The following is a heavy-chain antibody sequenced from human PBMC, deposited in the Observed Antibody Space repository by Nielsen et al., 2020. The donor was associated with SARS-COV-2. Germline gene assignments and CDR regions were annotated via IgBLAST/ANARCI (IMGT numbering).Heavy chain of an antibody. D-gene: IGHD4/OR15-4a*01. Sequence: GESLKISCEASGFTFINVVMYWVRQVPGKGLEWVSAISGSGGTTSYADSVKGRFTISRDNSKNTLYLQMNSLRAEDTAVYYCAKDRAGATYARFDLWGQGTLVTVSS. CDR3: AKDRAGATYARFDL. V-gene: IGHV3-23*01. CDR1: GFTFINVV. J-gene: IGHJ4*02. CDR2: ISGSGGTT.